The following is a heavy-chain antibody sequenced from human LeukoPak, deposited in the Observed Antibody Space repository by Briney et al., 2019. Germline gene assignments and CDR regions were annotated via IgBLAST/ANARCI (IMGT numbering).Heavy chain of an antibody. CDR2: IYYTGST. V-gene: IGHV4-59*01. J-gene: IGHJ5*02. CDR3: ARSSYYKPAQFDP. Sequence: SETLSLTCTVSGGSISSYYWSWIRQPPGKGLEWIGYIYYTGSTNYNPSLKSRVTISVDTSKNQFSLKLTSVTAADTAVYYCARSSYYKPAQFDPWGQGTLVTVSS. D-gene: IGHD3-10*01. CDR1: GGSISSYY.